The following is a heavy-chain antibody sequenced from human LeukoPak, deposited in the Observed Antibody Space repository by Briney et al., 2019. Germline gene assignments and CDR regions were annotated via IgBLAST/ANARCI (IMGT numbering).Heavy chain of an antibody. CDR2: IKTDGSIT. CDR1: GFTSSSYW. CDR3: ARGLVGATSIDY. V-gene: IGHV3-74*01. Sequence: GGSLRLSCAASGFTSSSYWMHWVRQAPGKGLVWVSRIKTDGSITTYADSVQGRFTISRDNAKNTLFLQMNSLRAEDTAVYYCARGLVGATSIDYWGQGTLVTVSS. D-gene: IGHD1-26*01. J-gene: IGHJ4*02.